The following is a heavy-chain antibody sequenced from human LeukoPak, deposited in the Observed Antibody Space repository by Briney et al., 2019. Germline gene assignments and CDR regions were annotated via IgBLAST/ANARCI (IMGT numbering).Heavy chain of an antibody. V-gene: IGHV4-39*01. Sequence: SETLSLTCTVSGGSISSSVCYWGWIRQSPGKGLEWIGSIYYSGRTYYNPSLKSRVTISVDTSKNQFSPKLSFVTAADTAVYYCARQSGWSEPFDYWGQGTLVTVSS. CDR3: ARQSGWSEPFDY. D-gene: IGHD6-19*01. CDR2: IYYSGRT. J-gene: IGHJ4*02. CDR1: GGSISSSVCY.